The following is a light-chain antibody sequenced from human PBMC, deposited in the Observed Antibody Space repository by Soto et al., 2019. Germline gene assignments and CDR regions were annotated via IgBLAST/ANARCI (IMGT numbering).Light chain of an antibody. V-gene: IGKV1-39*01. Sequence: DIQMTQSPSPLSASVGDRVTITCRASQSISSYLNWYQQKPGKAPKLLIYAASSLQSGVPSRFSGSGSGTDFTLTISSLQPEDFVTYYCQQSYSTLWTFGQGTKVDIK. J-gene: IGKJ1*01. CDR1: QSISSY. CDR3: QQSYSTLWT. CDR2: AAS.